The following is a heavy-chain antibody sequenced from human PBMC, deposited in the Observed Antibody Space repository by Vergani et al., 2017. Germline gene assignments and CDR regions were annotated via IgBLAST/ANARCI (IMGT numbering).Heavy chain of an antibody. J-gene: IGHJ4*02. V-gene: IGHV1-69*18. CDR3: ARDPHGYTPDY. CDR1: GGTFSSYA. D-gene: IGHD5-24*01. CDR2: IIPIFGTA. Sequence: QVQLVQSGAEVKKPGSSVQVSCKASGGTFSSYAISWVRQAPGQGLEWMGRIIPIFGTANYAQTLQGRVTITADESTSTAYMELSRLRSEDTAVYYWARDPHGYTPDYWGQGTLVTVSS.